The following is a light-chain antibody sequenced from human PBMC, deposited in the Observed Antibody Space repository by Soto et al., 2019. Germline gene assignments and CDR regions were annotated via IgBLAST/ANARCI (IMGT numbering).Light chain of an antibody. J-gene: IGLJ2*01. CDR1: SSNIGSNT. CDR2: INN. V-gene: IGLV1-44*01. Sequence: QPVLTQPPSASGTPGQRVTISCSGSSSNIGSNTVNWYRQLPGTAPKLLIYINNQRPSGVPDRFSGSKSGTSASLAISGLQSEDEADYHCAAWDDSLNGVVFGGGTKVTVL. CDR3: AAWDDSLNGVV.